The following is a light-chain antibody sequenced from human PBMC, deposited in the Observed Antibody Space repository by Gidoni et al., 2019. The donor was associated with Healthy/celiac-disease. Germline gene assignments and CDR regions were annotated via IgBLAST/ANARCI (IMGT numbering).Light chain of an antibody. J-gene: IGKJ3*01. Sequence: DIVMTQSPLSLPVTPGEPASISCRSSQSLLHSNGYNYLDWYLQKPGQSPQLLIYLGSNRASGGPDRCSGSGSGTDFTLKISRVEAEDVGVYYCMQALQTPFTFGPGTKVEIK. CDR2: LGS. CDR1: QSLLHSNGYNY. V-gene: IGKV2-28*01. CDR3: MQALQTPFT.